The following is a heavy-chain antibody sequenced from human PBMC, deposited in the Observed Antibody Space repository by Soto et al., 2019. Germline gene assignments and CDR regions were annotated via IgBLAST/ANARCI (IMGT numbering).Heavy chain of an antibody. D-gene: IGHD6-25*01. CDR2: TGASGGNT. V-gene: IGHV3-23*01. CDR3: AKHQRPGIAAAGIRD. J-gene: IGHJ4*02. CDR1: GFTFSSHG. Sequence: EVHLLESGGGLVQPGGSLRLSCVASGFTFSSHGMSWVRQAPGKGLEWVAGTGASGGNTYYADSVKGRFTISRDNSKNTLYLEMNSLRADDTALYYCAKHQRPGIAAAGIRDWGQGTLVTGSS.